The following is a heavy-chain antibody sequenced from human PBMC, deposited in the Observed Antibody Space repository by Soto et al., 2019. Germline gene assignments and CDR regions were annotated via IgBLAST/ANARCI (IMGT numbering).Heavy chain of an antibody. Sequence: PGGSLRLSCAASGFTFSSYSMNWVRQAPGKGLEWVSYISSSSSTIYYADSVKGRFTISRDNAKNSLYLQMNSLRAEDTAVYYCASQSSGWLLFASWGQGTLVTGSS. CDR3: ASQSSGWLLFAS. J-gene: IGHJ1*01. V-gene: IGHV3-48*01. D-gene: IGHD5-12*01. CDR2: ISSSSSTI. CDR1: GFTFSSYS.